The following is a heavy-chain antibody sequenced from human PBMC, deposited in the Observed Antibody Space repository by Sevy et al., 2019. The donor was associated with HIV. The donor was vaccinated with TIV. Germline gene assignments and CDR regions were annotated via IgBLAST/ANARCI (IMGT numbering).Heavy chain of an antibody. V-gene: IGHV3-49*04. J-gene: IGHJ4*02. D-gene: IGHD6-13*01. CDR1: GFTFGDYA. Sequence: GGSLRLSCTASGFTFGDYAMSWVRQAPGKGLEWVGFIRSKAYGGTTEYAASVKGRFTISRDDSKSIAYLQMNSLKTEDTAVYCGTRGGAAAGHWGQGTLVTVSS. CDR3: TRGGAAAGH. CDR2: IRSKAYGGTT.